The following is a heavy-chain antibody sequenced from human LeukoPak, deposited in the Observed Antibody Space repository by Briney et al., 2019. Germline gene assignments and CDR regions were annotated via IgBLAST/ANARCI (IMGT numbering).Heavy chain of an antibody. J-gene: IGHJ4*02. CDR3: ARELLGAGYGFDY. V-gene: IGHV1-18*01. D-gene: IGHD3-16*01. CDR2: ISAYNGNT. Sequence: ASVKVSCKASGYTFTSYGISWVRQAPGQGLEWMGWISAYNGNTNYAQKFQGRVTMTGDTSISTANMDLSRLISDDTAVYYCARELLGAGYGFDYWGQGTLVTVSS. CDR1: GYTFTSYG.